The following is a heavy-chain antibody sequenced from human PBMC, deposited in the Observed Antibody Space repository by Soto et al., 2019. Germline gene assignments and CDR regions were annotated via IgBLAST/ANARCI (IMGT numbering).Heavy chain of an antibody. CDR2: INGDGSST. Sequence: PWGSLRLSCVASGFTFSNYWIHWVRQAPGKGLVWVSRINGDGSSTNYADSVKGQFTISRDNAKNTVYLQMNSLRVEDTAVYYCERGARNYYYFDCWGQGTLVTVSS. D-gene: IGHD1-7*01. V-gene: IGHV3-74*01. CDR1: GFTFSNYW. J-gene: IGHJ4*02. CDR3: ERGARNYYYFDC.